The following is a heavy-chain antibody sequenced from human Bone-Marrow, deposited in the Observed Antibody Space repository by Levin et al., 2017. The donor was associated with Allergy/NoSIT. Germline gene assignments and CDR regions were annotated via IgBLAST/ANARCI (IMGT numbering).Heavy chain of an antibody. V-gene: IGHV4-30-4*02. D-gene: IGHD3-10*01. Sequence: SETLSLTCSVSGDSISSGDFYWTWIRQPPGKGVEWLGRTHYSGSTSYNPSLKSRLTISVDTSKNHLTLTLTSVTAADTAVYYCARVKPIEAGVYFDYWGQGIRVIVSS. CDR2: THYSGST. J-gene: IGHJ4*02. CDR3: ARVKPIEAGVYFDY. CDR1: GDSISSGDFY.